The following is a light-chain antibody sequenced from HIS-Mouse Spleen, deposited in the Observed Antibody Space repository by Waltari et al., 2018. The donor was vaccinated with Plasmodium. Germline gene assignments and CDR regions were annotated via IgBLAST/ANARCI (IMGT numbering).Light chain of an antibody. CDR3: QQYNNWSFT. CDR2: GAS. V-gene: IGKV3-15*01. J-gene: IGKJ3*01. Sequence: EIVMTQSPATLSVSPWERATLSCRASQSVSSNLAWYQQKPGQAPRLLIYGASTRATGIPARFSGSGSGTEFTLTISSLQSKDFAVYYCQQYNNWSFTFGPGTKVDIK. CDR1: QSVSSN.